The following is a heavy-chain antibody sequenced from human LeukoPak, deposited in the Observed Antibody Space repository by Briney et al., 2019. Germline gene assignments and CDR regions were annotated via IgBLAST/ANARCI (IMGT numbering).Heavy chain of an antibody. V-gene: IGHV1-18*01. CDR3: ARDGIYCTNGVCRFDY. D-gene: IGHD2-8*01. CDR2: ISAYNGNT. J-gene: IGHJ4*02. CDR1: GYTFTIYG. Sequence: ASVKVSCKASGYTFTIYGISWVRQAPGQGLEWMGWISAYNGNTNYAQKLQGRVTMTTDTSTSTAYMELRSLRSDDTAVYYCARDGIYCTNGVCRFDYWGQGTLVTVSS.